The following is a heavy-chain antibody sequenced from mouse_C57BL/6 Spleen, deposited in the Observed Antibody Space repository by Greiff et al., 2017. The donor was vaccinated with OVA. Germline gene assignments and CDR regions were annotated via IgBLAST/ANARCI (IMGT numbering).Heavy chain of an antibody. CDR3: ARSPPDYDVAWFAY. D-gene: IGHD2-4*01. V-gene: IGHV1-20*01. CDR2: INPYNGDT. CDR1: GYSFTGYF. Sequence: EVKLVESGPELVKPGDSVKISCKASGYSFTGYFMNWVMQSHGKSLEWIGRINPYNGDTFYNQKFKGKATLTVDKSSSTAHMELRSLTSEDSAVYYCARSPPDYDVAWFAYWGQGTLVTVSA. J-gene: IGHJ3*01.